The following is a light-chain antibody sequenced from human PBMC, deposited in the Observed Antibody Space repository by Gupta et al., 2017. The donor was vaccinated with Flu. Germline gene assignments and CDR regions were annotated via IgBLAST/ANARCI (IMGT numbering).Light chain of an antibody. CDR2: SSH. Sequence: QSVLPQPPSASETPGPRVTISCSGSTSNIGGNTVNWYQQVPGTAPKLLIHSSHQRPSGVPDRFSGSKSGTSASLAISGLQAEDEADYYCAAWDDSLNGLVFGGGTKLTVL. CDR3: AAWDDSLNGLV. J-gene: IGLJ3*02. CDR1: TSNIGGNT. V-gene: IGLV1-44*01.